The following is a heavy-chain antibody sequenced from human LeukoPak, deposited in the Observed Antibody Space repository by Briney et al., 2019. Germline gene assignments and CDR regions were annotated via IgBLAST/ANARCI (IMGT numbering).Heavy chain of an antibody. CDR1: GGSISSYY. J-gene: IGHJ4*02. Sequence: SETLSLTCTVSGGSISSYYWSWIRQPPGEGLEWIGYIYYSGSTNYNPSLKSRVTISVDTSKNQFSLKLSSVTAADTAVYYCARAPIAAAAGDYWGQGTLVTVSS. CDR3: ARAPIAAAAGDY. CDR2: IYYSGST. V-gene: IGHV4-59*01. D-gene: IGHD6-13*01.